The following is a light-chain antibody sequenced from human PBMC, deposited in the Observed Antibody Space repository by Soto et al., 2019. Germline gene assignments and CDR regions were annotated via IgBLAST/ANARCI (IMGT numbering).Light chain of an antibody. Sequence: DIQMTQSPSSVSASVGDRVTITCRASQGSSSWLAWYQQKPGIAPKLLIYAASSLQSGVPSRFRGSGSGTDFNLTISSLQPEDFATYYCQQANSFPLTFGGGTKVEIK. CDR1: QGSSSW. CDR2: AAS. V-gene: IGKV1-12*01. CDR3: QQANSFPLT. J-gene: IGKJ4*01.